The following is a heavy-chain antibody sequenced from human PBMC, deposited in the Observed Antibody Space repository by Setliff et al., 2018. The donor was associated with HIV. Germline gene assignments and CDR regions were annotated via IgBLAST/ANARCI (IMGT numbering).Heavy chain of an antibody. J-gene: IGHJ4*02. Sequence: SETLSLTCAIYSGSFSGYFWRWIRQPPGKGLEWIGEINHGGSTNYNPSLKSRVTISVDTSKNQFSRILTSVTAADSAVYYCASEYSNFWSGGFDYWAQGTPVTVPQ. CDR2: INHGGST. V-gene: IGHV4-34*01. CDR1: SGSFSGYF. D-gene: IGHD3-3*01. CDR3: ASEYSNFWSGGFDY.